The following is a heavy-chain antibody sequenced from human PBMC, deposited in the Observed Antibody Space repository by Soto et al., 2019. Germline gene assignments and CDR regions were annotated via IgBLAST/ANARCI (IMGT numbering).Heavy chain of an antibody. CDR1: GFTFSSYS. Sequence: GGSLRLSCAASGFTFSSYSMYWVRQAPGKGLESVSSISSSSSYIHYADSVQGRFTIYRDNAKNSLYLQMNSLRSEDTAVYYCARCGGDCYFYYYYGMDVWGQGTTVTVSS. CDR3: ARCGGDCYFYYYYGMDV. J-gene: IGHJ6*02. D-gene: IGHD2-21*02. CDR2: ISSSSSYI. V-gene: IGHV3-21*04.